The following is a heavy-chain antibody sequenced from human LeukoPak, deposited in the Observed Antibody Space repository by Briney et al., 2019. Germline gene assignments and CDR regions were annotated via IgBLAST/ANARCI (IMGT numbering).Heavy chain of an antibody. CDR3: ARGRSSRPRYFDL. J-gene: IGHJ2*01. D-gene: IGHD6-13*01. CDR1: GGSFSGYY. Sequence: SETLSLTCAVYGGSFSGYYWSWIRQPPGKGLEWIGVINHSGSTNYNPSLKSRVTISVDTSKNQFSLKLSSVTAADTAVYYCARGRSSRPRYFDLWGRGTLVTVSS. V-gene: IGHV4-34*01. CDR2: INHSGST.